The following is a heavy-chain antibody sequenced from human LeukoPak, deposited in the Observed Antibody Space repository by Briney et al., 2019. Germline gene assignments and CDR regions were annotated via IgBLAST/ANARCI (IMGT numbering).Heavy chain of an antibody. CDR3: ARWSSNWGSSGMDV. J-gene: IGHJ6*02. CDR1: GFTFSSYW. Sequence: GGSLRLSCAASGFTFSSYWMYWVRQAPGKGLVWVSRVNSDESITTYADSVKGRFTISRDNAKNTLYLQMNSLRAEDTAVYYCARWSSNWGSSGMDVWGQGTTVTVSS. D-gene: IGHD6-13*01. CDR2: VNSDESIT. V-gene: IGHV3-74*01.